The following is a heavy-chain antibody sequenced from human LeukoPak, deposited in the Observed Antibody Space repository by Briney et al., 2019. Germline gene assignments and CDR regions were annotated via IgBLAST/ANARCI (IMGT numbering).Heavy chain of an antibody. CDR3: AGTMITFGGVIVIPDWFDP. D-gene: IGHD3-16*02. Sequence: PSETLSLTCAVYGGSFSGYYWSWIRQPPGKGLEWIGEINHSGSTNYNPSLTSRVTISVATSTNQFSLKLSSVTAADTAVYYCAGTMITFGGVIVIPDWFDPWGQGTLVTVSS. CDR1: GGSFSGYY. V-gene: IGHV4-34*01. J-gene: IGHJ5*02. CDR2: INHSGST.